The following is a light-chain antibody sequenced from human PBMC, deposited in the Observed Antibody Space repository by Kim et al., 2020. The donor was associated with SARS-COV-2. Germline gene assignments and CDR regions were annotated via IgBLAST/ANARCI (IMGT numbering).Light chain of an antibody. J-gene: IGLJ2*01. V-gene: IGLV3-21*04. CDR2: YDS. Sequence: PGKKARITCGGNNIGSKSVPWYQQKPGQAPVLVIYYDSDRPSGIPERFSGSNSGNTANLTISRVEAGDEADYYCQVWDSSSDHVVFGGGTQLTVL. CDR1: NIGSKS. CDR3: QVWDSSSDHVV.